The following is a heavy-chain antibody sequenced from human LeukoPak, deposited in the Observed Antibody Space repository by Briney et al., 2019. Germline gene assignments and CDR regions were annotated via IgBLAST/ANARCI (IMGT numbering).Heavy chain of an antibody. D-gene: IGHD3-22*01. J-gene: IGHJ4*02. CDR3: AKRGVVIRVILVGFHKEAYYFDS. CDR1: GITLSNYG. CDR2: ISDSGGRT. V-gene: IGHV3-23*01. Sequence: AGGSLRLSCAVSGITLSNYGMSWVCQAPGKGLEWVAGISDSGGRTNYADSVKGRFTISRDNPKNTIYLQMNSLRAEDTAVYFCAKRGVVIRVILVGFHKEAYYFDSWGQGALVTVSS.